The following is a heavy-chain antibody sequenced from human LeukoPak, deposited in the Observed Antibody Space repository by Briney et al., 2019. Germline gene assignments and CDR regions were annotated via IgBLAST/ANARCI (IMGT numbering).Heavy chain of an antibody. CDR1: GGSISSHY. Sequence: SETLSLTCTVSGGSISSHYWSWIRQPPGKGLERIGYIYYSGSTNYNPSLKSRVTISVDTSKNQFSLKLSSVTAADTAVYYCARDPGEPVAAFDYWGQGTLVTVSS. CDR2: IYYSGST. D-gene: IGHD6-19*01. CDR3: ARDPGEPVAAFDY. V-gene: IGHV4-59*11. J-gene: IGHJ4*02.